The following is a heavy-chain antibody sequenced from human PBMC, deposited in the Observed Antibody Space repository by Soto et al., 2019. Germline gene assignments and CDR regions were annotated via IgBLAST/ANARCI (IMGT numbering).Heavy chain of an antibody. CDR2: ISTYTANT. J-gene: IGHJ4*02. CDR1: GYTFTGYG. Sequence: ASVKVSCKASGYTFTGYGVSWVRQAPGQGLEWMGWISTYTANTNYAQKFQGRVTVTTDTSTSTAYMELRSLTSDDTAVYYCARGWDSSSWETYFDYWSQGTLVTVSS. V-gene: IGHV1-18*01. D-gene: IGHD6-13*01. CDR3: ARGWDSSSWETYFDY.